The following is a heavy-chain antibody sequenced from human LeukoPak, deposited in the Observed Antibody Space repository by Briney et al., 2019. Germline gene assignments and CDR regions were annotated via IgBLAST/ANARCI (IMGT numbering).Heavy chain of an antibody. CDR2: INNGGTWT. CDR3: VRDTSVSRMDV. J-gene: IGHJ6*02. V-gene: IGHV3-74*01. CDR1: GSTFSSHW. D-gene: IGHD5/OR15-5a*01. Sequence: GGSLRLACEVSGSTFSSHWMHWVRQPPGKGLVWVSRINNGGTWTAYADSVEGRFTVSRDDAKNTLYLQMNTLRAEDTGVYYCVRDTSVSRMDVWGQGTTVIVSS.